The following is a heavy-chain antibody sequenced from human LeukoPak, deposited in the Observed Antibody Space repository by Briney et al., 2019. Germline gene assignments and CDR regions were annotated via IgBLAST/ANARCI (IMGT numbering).Heavy chain of an antibody. Sequence: GESLKISCKGSGYSFKSYWIGWVRQMPGKGLEWMGIIYPGDSETRYSPSFQGQVTISADKSISTAYLQWRSLKALDTAMYYCARRSGYNYYFDYWGQGTLVTVSS. CDR2: IYPGDSET. V-gene: IGHV5-51*01. J-gene: IGHJ4*02. CDR3: ARRSGYNYYFDY. D-gene: IGHD5-24*01. CDR1: GYSFKSYW.